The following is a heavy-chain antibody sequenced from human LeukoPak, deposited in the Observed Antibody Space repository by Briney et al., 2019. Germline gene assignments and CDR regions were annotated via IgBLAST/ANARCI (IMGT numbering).Heavy chain of an antibody. J-gene: IGHJ4*02. CDR3: ARTGYSSSWYQSN. D-gene: IGHD6-13*01. V-gene: IGHV4-4*02. Sequence: SETLSLTCAVSGGSISSSNWWSWVRQPPGKGLEWIGEIYHSGSTNYNPSLKSRVTISVDKSKNQLSLKLSSVTAADTAVYYCARTGYSSSWYQSNWGQGTLVTVSS. CDR1: GGSISSSNW. CDR2: IYHSGST.